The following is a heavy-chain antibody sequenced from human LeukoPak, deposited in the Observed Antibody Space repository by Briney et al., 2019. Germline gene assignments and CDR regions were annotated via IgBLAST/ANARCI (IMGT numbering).Heavy chain of an antibody. CDR3: AREDGGDYAWFDP. V-gene: IGHV1-46*01. D-gene: IGHD4-17*01. CDR1: GYTFTSYY. CDR2: INPSGGST. Sequence: ASVKVSCKASGYTFTSYYMHWVRQAPGQGLEWMGIINPSGGSTSYAQRFQGRVTMTRDTSTSTVYMELSSLRSEDTAVYYCAREDGGDYAWFDPWGQGTLVTVSS. J-gene: IGHJ5*02.